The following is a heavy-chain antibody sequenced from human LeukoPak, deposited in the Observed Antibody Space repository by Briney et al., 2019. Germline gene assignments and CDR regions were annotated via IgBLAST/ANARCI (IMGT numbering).Heavy chain of an antibody. V-gene: IGHV3-7*01. CDR2: IRPEGTDK. J-gene: IGHJ4*02. D-gene: IGHD3-10*01. CDR1: GFIFSDSW. CDR3: ARGLRFNDY. Sequence: GGSLRLSCAASGFIFSDSWMSWVRQAPGKGQECVANIRPEGTDKYYVDSVKGRFTISRDNAKSSLYLQMNSLRPEDTAVYFCARGLRFNDYWGQGTLVTVSS.